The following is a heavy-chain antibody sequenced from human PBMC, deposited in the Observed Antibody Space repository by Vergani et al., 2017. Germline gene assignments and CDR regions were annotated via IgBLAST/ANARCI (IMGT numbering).Heavy chain of an antibody. J-gene: IGHJ3*02. Sequence: EVQLVESGGGLVQPGRSLRLSCAASGFTFDDYAMHWVRQAPGTGLEWVSGISWNSGSIGYADSVKGRFTISRDNAKNSLYLQMNSLRAEDTALYYCAKEGVEKDAFDIWGQGRMVTVSS. CDR2: ISWNSGSI. V-gene: IGHV3-9*01. D-gene: IGHD3-10*01. CDR3: AKEGVEKDAFDI. CDR1: GFTFDDYA.